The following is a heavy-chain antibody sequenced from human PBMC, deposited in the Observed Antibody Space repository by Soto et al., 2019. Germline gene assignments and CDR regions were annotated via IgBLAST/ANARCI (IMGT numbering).Heavy chain of an antibody. CDR1: GFTFSSYW. V-gene: IGHV3-74*01. CDR2: INSDGSST. D-gene: IGHD5-18*01. J-gene: IGHJ4*02. CDR3: ASSSWGIQLCRY. Sequence: EVQLVESGGGLVQPGGSLRLSCAASGFTFSSYWMHWVRQAPGKGLVWVSRINSDGSSTSYADSVKGRFTISRDNAKNTLYLQMNSLRAEDTAVYYCASSSWGIQLCRYWGQGTLVTVSS.